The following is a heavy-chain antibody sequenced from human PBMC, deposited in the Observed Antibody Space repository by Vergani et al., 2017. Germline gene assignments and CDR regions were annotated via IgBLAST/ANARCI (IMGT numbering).Heavy chain of an antibody. CDR1: GGSISSYY. V-gene: IGHV4-59*01. D-gene: IGHD4-23*01. Sequence: QVQLQESGPGLVKPSETLSLTCTVSGGSISSYYWSWIRQPPGKGLEWIGYIYYSGSTNYNPSLKSRVTISVDTTKNQFSLKLSSVTAADTAVYYCAGAGLGYGGNAEGRNDAFDIWGQGTMVTVSS. J-gene: IGHJ3*02. CDR2: IYYSGST. CDR3: AGAGLGYGGNAEGRNDAFDI.